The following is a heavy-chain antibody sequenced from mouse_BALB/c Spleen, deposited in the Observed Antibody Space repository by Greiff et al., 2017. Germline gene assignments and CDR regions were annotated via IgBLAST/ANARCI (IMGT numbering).Heavy chain of an antibody. J-gene: IGHJ4*01. CDR3: ARNKRGSSNAMDY. Sequence: VKLMESGPGLVQPSQSLSITCTVSGFSLTSYGVHWVRQSPGKGLEWLGVIWSGGSTDYNAAFISRLSISKDNSKSQVFFKMNSLQANDTAIYYCARNKRGSSNAMDYWGQGTSVTVSS. V-gene: IGHV2-2*02. CDR1: GFSLTSYG. D-gene: IGHD1-1*01. CDR2: IWSGGST.